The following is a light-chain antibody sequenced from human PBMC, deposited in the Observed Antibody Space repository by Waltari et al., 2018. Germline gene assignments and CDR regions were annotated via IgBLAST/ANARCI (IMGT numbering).Light chain of an antibody. CDR1: QSVRTN. CDR3: QQYNDWPT. Sequence: EIPMTQSPATLSVSPGERATLSCRAGQSVRTNLAWYQQKPGQAPRPLMYGAPTRATGXXXXFXGXGSGTEXTLTIXSLQSEDFAVYYCQQYNDWPTFGQGTKVAIK. CDR2: GAP. J-gene: IGKJ1*01. V-gene: IGKV3-15*01.